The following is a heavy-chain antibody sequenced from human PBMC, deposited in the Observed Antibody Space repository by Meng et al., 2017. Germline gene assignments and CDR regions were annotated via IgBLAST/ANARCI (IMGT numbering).Heavy chain of an antibody. CDR1: GGSFSGYY. V-gene: IGHV4-34*01. J-gene: IGHJ4*02. CDR3: ARGVQCSTSCYIDY. D-gene: IGHD2-2*02. CDR2: INHSGST. Sequence: QVQLQQWGAGLLKPSETRSLTCAVYGGSFSGYYWSWIRQPPGKGLEWIGEINHSGSTNYNPSLKSRVTISVDTSKNQFSLKLSSVTAADTAVYYCARGVQCSTSCYIDYWGQGTLVTVSS.